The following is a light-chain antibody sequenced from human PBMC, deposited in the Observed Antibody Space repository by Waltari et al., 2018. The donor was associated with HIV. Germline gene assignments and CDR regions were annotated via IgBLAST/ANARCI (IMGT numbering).Light chain of an antibody. Sequence: QSVLTQPPSASGTPGQRVTISCSGRSSRIDINTVNWYQQLPGTAPKLLIYNNNQRPSGVPDRVSGSKSGTSASLAISGLQSEDEAYYFCAAWDDRLSVVFGGGTKLTVL. V-gene: IGLV1-44*01. J-gene: IGLJ3*02. CDR2: NNN. CDR3: AAWDDRLSVV. CDR1: SSRIDINT.